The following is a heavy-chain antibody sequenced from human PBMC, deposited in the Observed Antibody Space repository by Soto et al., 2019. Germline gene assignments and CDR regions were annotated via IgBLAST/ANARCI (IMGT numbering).Heavy chain of an antibody. CDR3: ARGSVYVIWSGSFDF. V-gene: IGHV4-30-2*06. CDR2: IYHSGST. CDR1: GGSISSSGYS. J-gene: IGHJ4*02. D-gene: IGHD3-3*01. Sequence: SETLSLTCAVSGGSISSSGYSWNWIRQSPGKGLEWIGYIYHSGSTNYNPSLRSRVTISLDGSKNQFSLRLTSVTAADTAVYYCARGSVYVIWSGSFDFWGQGRLVTVS.